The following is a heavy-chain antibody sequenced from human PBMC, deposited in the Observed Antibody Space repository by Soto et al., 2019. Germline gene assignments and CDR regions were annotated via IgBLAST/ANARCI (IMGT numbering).Heavy chain of an antibody. J-gene: IGHJ5*02. Sequence: SETLSLTCAVSGGSITNIWCSWIRQPPGRGLEWIGHIFYSGSTNYNPALKSRVTISVDTSKSQFSLKLSSVTAADTAVYYCAKDSGYNYGYFRWFDPWGQGALVTVSS. CDR2: IFYSGST. V-gene: IGHV4-59*01. CDR3: AKDSGYNYGYFRWFDP. D-gene: IGHD5-18*01. CDR1: GGSITNIW.